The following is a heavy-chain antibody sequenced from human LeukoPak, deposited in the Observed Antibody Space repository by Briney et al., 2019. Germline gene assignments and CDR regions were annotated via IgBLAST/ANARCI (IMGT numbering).Heavy chain of an antibody. D-gene: IGHD2-21*02. CDR3: AIVAHGGDRFDS. Sequence: PGGSLRLSCAASGFTFSSYAMTWVRQAPGKGLEWVSGINGGGGNTYYADSVKGRFTISRDKSKNTLYLQMNSLRAEDTALYYCAIVAHGGDRFDSWGQGTLVTVSS. J-gene: IGHJ5*01. CDR1: GFTFSSYA. CDR2: INGGGGNT. V-gene: IGHV3-23*01.